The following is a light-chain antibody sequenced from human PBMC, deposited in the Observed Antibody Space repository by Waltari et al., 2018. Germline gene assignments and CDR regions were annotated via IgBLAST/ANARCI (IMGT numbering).Light chain of an antibody. CDR1: QSVSNS. CDR2: DAS. Sequence: EVVLTQSPATLSLSPGERATLSCRASQSVSNSLAWYLQKPGQAPSLLIYDASTRAAGIPGRFSGSGSGTDFTLTISSLEPEDFAVYYCQLRTGWPMTFGQGTRLEIK. V-gene: IGKV3-11*01. J-gene: IGKJ5*01. CDR3: QLRTGWPMT.